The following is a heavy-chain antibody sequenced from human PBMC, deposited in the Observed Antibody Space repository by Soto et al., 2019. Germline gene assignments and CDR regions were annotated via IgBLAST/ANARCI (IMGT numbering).Heavy chain of an antibody. CDR2: IKSKTDGGTT. Sequence: GGSLRLSCAASGFTFSNAWMSWVRQAPGKGLEWVGRIKSKTDGGTTDYAAPVKGRFTISRDDSKNTLYLQMNSLKTEDTAVYYCTTDEEGLELRFLVYWGQGTLVTVSS. CDR1: GFTFSNAW. V-gene: IGHV3-15*01. CDR3: TTDEEGLELRFLVY. D-gene: IGHD1-7*01. J-gene: IGHJ4*02.